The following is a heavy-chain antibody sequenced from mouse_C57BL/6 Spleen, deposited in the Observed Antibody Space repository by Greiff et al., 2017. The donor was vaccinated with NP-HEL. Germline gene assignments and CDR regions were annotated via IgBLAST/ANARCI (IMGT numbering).Heavy chain of an antibody. D-gene: IGHD3-2*02. CDR1: GYTFTSYW. CDR2: INPSNGGT. CDR3: ARRQASYAMDY. V-gene: IGHV1-53*01. J-gene: IGHJ4*01. Sequence: QVQLQQPGTELVKPGASVKLSCKASGYTFTSYWMHWVKQRPGQGLEWIGNINPSNGGTNYNEKFKGKATLTVDTSSSTAYMELHSLTSEDSAVYFWARRQASYAMDYWGQGTSVTVSS.